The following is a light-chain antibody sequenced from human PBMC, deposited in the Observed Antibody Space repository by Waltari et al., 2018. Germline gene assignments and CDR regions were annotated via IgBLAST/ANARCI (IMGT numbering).Light chain of an antibody. CDR2: RAS. V-gene: IGKV1-5*03. J-gene: IGKJ4*01. CDR1: QSVTSR. Sequence: DIQMTQSPSTLSASVGDRVTITCRASQSVTSRLAWYQQKPGKAPKLLIYRASALESGVSSRFSGSESGTEFTLTITGLQPDDFATYYCQQYSSYSTFGGGTKVEIK. CDR3: QQYSSYST.